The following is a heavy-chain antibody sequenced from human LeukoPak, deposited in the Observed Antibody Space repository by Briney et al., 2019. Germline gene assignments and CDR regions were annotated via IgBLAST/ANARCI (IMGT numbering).Heavy chain of an antibody. CDR2: IYYSGST. J-gene: IGHJ4*02. CDR1: GGSISSSGYY. Sequence: PSETLSLTCTVSGGSISSSGYYWGWIRQPPGKGLEWIGSIYYSGSTYYNPSLKSRVTISVDTSKNQFSLKLSSVTAADTAVYYCARMGSGWYEGIDWGQGTPVTVSS. CDR3: ARMGSGWYEGID. V-gene: IGHV4-39*01. D-gene: IGHD6-19*01.